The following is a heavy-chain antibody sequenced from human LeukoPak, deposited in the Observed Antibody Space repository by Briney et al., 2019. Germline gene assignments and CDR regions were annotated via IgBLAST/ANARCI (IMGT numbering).Heavy chain of an antibody. CDR1: GFTFDDYG. D-gene: IGHD3-10*01. J-gene: IGHJ4*02. Sequence: PGGSLRLSCAASGFTFDDYGMSWVRQAPGKGLEWVSGINWNGGSTGYADSVKGRFTISRDDAKNSLYLQMNTLRAEDSAIYYCTKAISEESVWGQGTLVTVSS. V-gene: IGHV3-20*04. CDR2: INWNGGST. CDR3: TKAISEESV.